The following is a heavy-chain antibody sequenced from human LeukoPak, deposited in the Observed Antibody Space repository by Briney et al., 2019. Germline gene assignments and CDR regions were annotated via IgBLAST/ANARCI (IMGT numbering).Heavy chain of an antibody. D-gene: IGHD1-26*01. CDR3: AKSKVGATTLPIDF. CDR1: GYTFTNYD. J-gene: IGHJ4*02. CDR2: MNPNSGNT. V-gene: IGHV1-8*01. Sequence: ASVKVSCKASGYTFTNYDINWVRQATGQGLEWMGWMNPNSGNTGYAQEFQGRITMTRNTSISTAYMELSSLRSEGTAMYYCAKSKVGATTLPIDFWGQGTLVTVSS.